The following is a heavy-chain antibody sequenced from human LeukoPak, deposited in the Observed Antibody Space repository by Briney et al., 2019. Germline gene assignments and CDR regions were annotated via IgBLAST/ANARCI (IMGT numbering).Heavy chain of an antibody. CDR2: IKSKTDGGTT. Sequence: GGSLRLSCAASGFTFSNAWMNWVRQAPGKGLEWVCRIKSKTDGGTTDYAAPVKGRFTISRDDSKDTLYLQMNSLKTEDTAVYYCSAPALLWTYYYYGMDVWGQGTTVTVSS. D-gene: IGHD3-10*01. CDR3: SAPALLWTYYYYGMDV. J-gene: IGHJ6*02. V-gene: IGHV3-15*07. CDR1: GFTFSNAW.